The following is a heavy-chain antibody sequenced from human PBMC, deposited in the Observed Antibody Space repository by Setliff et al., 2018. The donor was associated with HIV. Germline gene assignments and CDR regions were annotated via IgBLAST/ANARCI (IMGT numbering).Heavy chain of an antibody. D-gene: IGHD6-6*01. J-gene: IGHJ6*03. CDR2: IIPIFRSV. CDR3: ARDRQQVFHYMDV. CDR1: GGTFSNYA. V-gene: IGHV1-69*06. Sequence: SVKVSCKASGGTFSNYAISWVRQAPGQGLEWMGRIIPIFRSVTYAQRFKSRVTITADTSTSTVYMELSSLRSEDTAVYYCARDRQQVFHYMDVWAKGTTVTVSS.